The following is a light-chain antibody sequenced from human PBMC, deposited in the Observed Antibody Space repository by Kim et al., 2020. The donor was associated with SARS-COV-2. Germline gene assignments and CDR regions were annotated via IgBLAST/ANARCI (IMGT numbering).Light chain of an antibody. J-gene: IGKJ1*01. V-gene: IGKV3-20*01. CDR3: QQYGSSPLT. CDR1: QSVSSSY. CDR2: GAS. Sequence: EIVLTQSPGTLSLSQGERATLSCRASQSVSSSYLAWYQQKPGQAPRLLIYGASSRATGIPDRFSGSGSGTDFTLTISRLEPEDFAVYYFQQYGSSPLTFGQGTKVDIK.